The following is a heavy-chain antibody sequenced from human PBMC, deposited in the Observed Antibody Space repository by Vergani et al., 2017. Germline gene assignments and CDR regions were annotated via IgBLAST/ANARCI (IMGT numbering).Heavy chain of an antibody. D-gene: IGHD3-22*01. CDR3: AKDNHYYDSSGIFDY. J-gene: IGHJ4*02. V-gene: IGHV3-9*03. Sequence: EVQLVESGGGLVQPGRSLRLSCAASGFTFDDYAMHWVRQAPGKGLEWVSGISWNSGSIGYADSVKGRFTISRDNAKNSLYLQMNSLRAEDMALYYCAKDNHYYDSSGIFDYWGQGTLVTVSS. CDR2: ISWNSGSI. CDR1: GFTFDDYA.